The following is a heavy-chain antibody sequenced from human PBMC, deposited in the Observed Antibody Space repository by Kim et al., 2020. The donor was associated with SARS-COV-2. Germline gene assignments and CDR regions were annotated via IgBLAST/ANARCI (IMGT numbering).Heavy chain of an antibody. CDR3: AEAFTSSGYSSGWPFDY. Sequence: SETLSLTCTVSGGSISSSSYYWGWIRQPPGKGLEWIGSIYYSGSTYYNPSLKSRVTISVDTSKNQFSLKLSSVTAADTAVYYCAEAFTSSGYSSGWPFDYWGQGTLVTVSS. CDR2: IYYSGST. V-gene: IGHV4-39*01. D-gene: IGHD6-19*01. J-gene: IGHJ4*02. CDR1: GGSISSSSYY.